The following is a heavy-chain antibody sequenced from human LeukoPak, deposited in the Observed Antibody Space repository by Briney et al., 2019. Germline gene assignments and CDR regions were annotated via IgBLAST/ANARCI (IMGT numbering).Heavy chain of an antibody. D-gene: IGHD2-15*01. CDR1: GFTVSSHY. CDR2: IYSGGTT. V-gene: IGHV3-66*02. CDR3: ARDCCGGSCFFDY. J-gene: IGHJ4*02. Sequence: GGSLRLSCAASGFTVSSHYMSWVRQAPGKGLEWVSVIYSGGTTYYADSVKGRFTISRDNSKNTLYLQMHSLRAEDTAVYYCARDCCGGSCFFDYWGQGTLVTVSS.